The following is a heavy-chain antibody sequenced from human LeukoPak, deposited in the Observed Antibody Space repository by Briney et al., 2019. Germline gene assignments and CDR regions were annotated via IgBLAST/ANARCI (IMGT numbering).Heavy chain of an antibody. Sequence: AGSLRLSCAASGFTFSSYWMHWVRQAPGKGLVWVSRIDSDGNITSYADSVKGRFTISRDNAKNTLYLQMNSLRAEDTAVYYCARISYDSSGYYDYWGQGTLVTVSS. J-gene: IGHJ4*02. CDR1: GFTFSSYW. D-gene: IGHD3-22*01. CDR2: IDSDGNIT. V-gene: IGHV3-74*01. CDR3: ARISYDSSGYYDY.